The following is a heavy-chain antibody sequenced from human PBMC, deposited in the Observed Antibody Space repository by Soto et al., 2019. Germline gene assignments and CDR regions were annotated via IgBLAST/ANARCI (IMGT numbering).Heavy chain of an antibody. Sequence: QVQLVQSGAEVKKPGASVKVSCKASGYTFTNYGITWVRQAPGQGLEWMGWISAYNGNTNYAQKLQGRVTMTTDTSTTTAYMALRSLRSDDTAVYYCARSYYCSGTPYSYGMDVWGQGTTVTVSS. CDR1: GYTFTNYG. CDR3: ARSYYCSGTPYSYGMDV. CDR2: ISAYNGNT. J-gene: IGHJ6*02. D-gene: IGHD3-10*01. V-gene: IGHV1-18*01.